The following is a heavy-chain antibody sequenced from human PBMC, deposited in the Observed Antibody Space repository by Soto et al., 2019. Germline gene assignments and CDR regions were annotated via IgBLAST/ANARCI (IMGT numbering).Heavy chain of an antibody. V-gene: IGHV3-23*01. Sequence: GGSLSLSCAPPGFPFSSYAMSWVRQAPGKGLEWVSAISGSGGSTYYADSVKGRFTISRDNSKNTLYLQMNSLRAEDTAVYYCAKDLVGSSWSYFDYWGQGTLVTVSS. CDR1: GFPFSSYA. J-gene: IGHJ4*02. D-gene: IGHD6-13*01. CDR3: AKDLVGSSWSYFDY. CDR2: ISGSGGST.